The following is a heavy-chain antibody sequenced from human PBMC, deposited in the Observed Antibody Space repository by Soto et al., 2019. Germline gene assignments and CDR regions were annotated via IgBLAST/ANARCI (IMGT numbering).Heavy chain of an antibody. CDR1: GFTLSGYW. D-gene: IGHD2-8*02. Sequence: EVQLVESGGGLVQPGGSVRLSCAASGFTLSGYWMHWVRQVPGKGLVWVSRVNSDGSMTAYADSVKGRFTISRDNANITLYLQMNSLKADDTAVYYCARGKDQRNTQTYCYFDSWGQGTQVAVSS. CDR3: ARGKDQRNTQTYCYFDS. V-gene: IGHV3-74*01. CDR2: VNSDGSMT. J-gene: IGHJ4*02.